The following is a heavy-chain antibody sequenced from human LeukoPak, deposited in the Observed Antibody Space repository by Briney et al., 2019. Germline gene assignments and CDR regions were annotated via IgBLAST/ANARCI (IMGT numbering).Heavy chain of an antibody. V-gene: IGHV4-39*07. D-gene: IGHD3-16*01. CDR1: GGSISSSSYY. Sequence: SETLSLTCTVSGGSISSSSYYWGWIRQPPGKGLEWIGSIYYSGSTYYNPSLKSRVTMSVNMSQNQFSLKLTSVTAADTAVYYCAKARFTAEDAFDVWGQGSVVTVSS. J-gene: IGHJ3*01. CDR2: IYYSGST. CDR3: AKARFTAEDAFDV.